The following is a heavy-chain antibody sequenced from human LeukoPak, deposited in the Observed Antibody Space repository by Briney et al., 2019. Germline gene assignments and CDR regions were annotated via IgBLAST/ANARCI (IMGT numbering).Heavy chain of an antibody. J-gene: IGHJ4*02. Sequence: PGGSLRLSCAASGFTFSSYSMNWVRQAPGKGLEGVSSISSSSSYIYYADSVKGRFTISRDNAKNSLYLQMNSLRSEDTAVYYCARAGWIQLWSQPHYFDYWGQGTLVTVSS. CDR2: ISSSSSYI. V-gene: IGHV3-21*04. CDR3: ARAGWIQLWSQPHYFDY. D-gene: IGHD5-18*01. CDR1: GFTFSSYS.